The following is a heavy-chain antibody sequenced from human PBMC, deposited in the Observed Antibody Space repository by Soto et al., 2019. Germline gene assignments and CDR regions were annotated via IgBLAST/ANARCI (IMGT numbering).Heavy chain of an antibody. Sequence: GGSLRLSCAASGFTFSSYWMSWVRQAPGKGLEWVANIKQDGSEKYYVDSVKGRFTISRDNAKNPLYLQMNSLRAEDTAVYYCARDETSYYDFWSGYSPWAGYYYGMDVWGQGTTVTVSS. V-gene: IGHV3-7*01. J-gene: IGHJ6*02. CDR1: GFTFSSYW. D-gene: IGHD3-3*01. CDR2: IKQDGSEK. CDR3: ARDETSYYDFWSGYSPWAGYYYGMDV.